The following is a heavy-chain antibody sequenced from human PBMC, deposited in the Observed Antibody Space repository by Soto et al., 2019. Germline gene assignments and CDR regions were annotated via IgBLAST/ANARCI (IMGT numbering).Heavy chain of an antibody. CDR3: ARDQEVHDSRGHKIRAMDV. J-gene: IGHJ6*02. Sequence: EVQLVESGGGLGQPGGSLRLSCAASGFPFSRYEMNWVRQAPGKGLEWISYISDSGTSMYYADSVKGRFAVSRDNAKNSLYLQMNSLRAEDTAVYYCARDQEVHDSRGHKIRAMDVWGQGTTVTVSS. CDR2: ISDSGTSM. V-gene: IGHV3-48*03. CDR1: GFPFSRYE. D-gene: IGHD6-19*01.